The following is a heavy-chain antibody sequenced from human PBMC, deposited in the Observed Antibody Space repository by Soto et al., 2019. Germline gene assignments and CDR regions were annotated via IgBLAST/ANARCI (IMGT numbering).Heavy chain of an antibody. J-gene: IGHJ4*02. CDR1: RSTMGDYG. CDR2: VFCVGVGT. CDR3: GNDLSNGGIES. V-gene: IGHV3-9*01. Sequence: PGGSXRLSGVCSRSTMGDYGRHWVRQVPGKGLEWVSGVFCVGVGTGYADSVKGRFTISRDSAKNSLSLQMSSLRIEDTAVYYCGNDLSNGGIESWGPGTLVTVSS. D-gene: IGHD7-27*01.